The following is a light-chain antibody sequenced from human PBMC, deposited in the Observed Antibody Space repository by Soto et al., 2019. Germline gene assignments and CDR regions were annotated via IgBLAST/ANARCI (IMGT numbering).Light chain of an antibody. CDR2: GVS. J-gene: IGLJ2*01. Sequence: QSALTQPASVSGSPGQSITISCTGTSTDVGSFDFVSWYQQRPGKAPKVIIFGVSERPSGVSDRFSGSKSGNTASLTISGLQAEDEGDYYCCSYAGSIPFVLFGGGTKVTVL. V-gene: IGLV2-23*02. CDR3: CSYAGSIPFVL. CDR1: STDVGSFDF.